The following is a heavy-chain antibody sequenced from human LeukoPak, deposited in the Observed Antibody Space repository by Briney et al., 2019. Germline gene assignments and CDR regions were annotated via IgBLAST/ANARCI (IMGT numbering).Heavy chain of an antibody. Sequence: PSETLSLTCTVSGGSISSSSYYWGWIRQPPGKGLEWIGSIYYSGSTYYNPSLKSRVTISVDTSKNQFSLKLSSVTAADTAVYYCARSKGTAMVTDYYHYMDVWGKGTTVTVSS. J-gene: IGHJ6*03. CDR2: IYYSGST. D-gene: IGHD5-18*01. CDR1: GGSISSSSYY. V-gene: IGHV4-39*07. CDR3: ARSKGTAMVTDYYHYMDV.